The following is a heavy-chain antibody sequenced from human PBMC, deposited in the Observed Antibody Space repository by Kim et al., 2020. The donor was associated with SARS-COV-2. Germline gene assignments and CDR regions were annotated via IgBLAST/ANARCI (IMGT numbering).Heavy chain of an antibody. CDR3: ARAFPYYYGSGRFDY. Sequence: SETLSLTCAVYGGSFSGYYWSWIRQPPGKGLEWIGEINHSGSTNYNPSLKSRVTISVDTSKNQFSLKLSSVTAADTAVYYCARAFPYYYGSGRFDYWGQGTLVTVSS. V-gene: IGHV4-34*01. D-gene: IGHD3-10*01. CDR2: INHSGST. CDR1: GGSFSGYY. J-gene: IGHJ4*02.